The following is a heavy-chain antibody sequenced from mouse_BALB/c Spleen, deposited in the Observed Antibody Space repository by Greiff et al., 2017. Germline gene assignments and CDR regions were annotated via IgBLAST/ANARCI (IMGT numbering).Heavy chain of an antibody. Sequence: EVQVVESGGGLVKPGGSLKLSCAASGFTFSSYAMSWVRQTPEKRLEWVASISSGGSTYYPDSVKGRFTISRDNARNILYLQMSSLRSEDTAMYYCARGPDGYYFDYWGQGTTLTVSS. CDR2: ISSGGST. J-gene: IGHJ2*01. D-gene: IGHD2-3*01. V-gene: IGHV5-6-5*01. CDR1: GFTFSSYA. CDR3: ARGPDGYYFDY.